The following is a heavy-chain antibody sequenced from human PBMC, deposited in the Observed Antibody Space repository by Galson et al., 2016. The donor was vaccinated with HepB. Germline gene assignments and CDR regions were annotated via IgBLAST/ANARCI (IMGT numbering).Heavy chain of an antibody. J-gene: IGHJ5*02. D-gene: IGHD2-2*01. V-gene: IGHV4-4*02. CDR1: GASISDSNW. CDR3: ARATVIPGARMVFDP. CDR2: IYHTGTS. Sequence: ETLSLTCTVSGASISDSNWWTWVRQVPEKGLEWLGEIYHTGTSNNNPFLSSRFTLSVDKSRNQFSLNVTSVTAADTAVYYCARATVIPGARMVFDPWGQGTLVTVSS.